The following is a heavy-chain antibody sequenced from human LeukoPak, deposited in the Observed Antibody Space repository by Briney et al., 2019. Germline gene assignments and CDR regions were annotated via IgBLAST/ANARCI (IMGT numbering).Heavy chain of an antibody. CDR3: ARLRGYYYDY. D-gene: IGHD5-12*01. CDR2: IYYSGST. Sequence: PSETLSLTCTVSGGSISSYYWSWIRQSPGKGLEWIGNIYYSGSTNYNPSLKSRVTISVDTSKNQFSLKLSSVTAADTAVYYCARLRGYYYDYWGQGTQVTVSS. CDR1: GGSISSYY. V-gene: IGHV4-59*08. J-gene: IGHJ4*02.